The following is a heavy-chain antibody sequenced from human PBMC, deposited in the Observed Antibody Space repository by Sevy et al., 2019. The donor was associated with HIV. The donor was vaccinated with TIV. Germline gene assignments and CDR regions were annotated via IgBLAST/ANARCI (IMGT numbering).Heavy chain of an antibody. V-gene: IGHV3-30-3*01. J-gene: IGHJ4*02. D-gene: IGHD3-9*01. Sequence: GGSLRLSCAASGFTFSSYAMHWVRQAPGKGLEWVTVISYDGSNKYYADSVKGRFTISRDNSKNTLYLQMNSLRAEDTAVYYCARESDILTVYSLPYFDYWVQGTLVTVSS. CDR3: ARESDILTVYSLPYFDY. CDR1: GFTFSSYA. CDR2: ISYDGSNK.